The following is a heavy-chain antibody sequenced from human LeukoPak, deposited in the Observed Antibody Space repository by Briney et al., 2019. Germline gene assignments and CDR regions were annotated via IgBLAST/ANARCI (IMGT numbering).Heavy chain of an antibody. CDR3: ARALEDLGELSMPFDY. CDR2: IYYSGST. J-gene: IGHJ4*02. Sequence: SQTLSLTCTVSGGSISSGDYYWSWIRQPPGKGLEWIGYIYYSGSTYYNPSLKSRVTISVDTSKNQFSLKLSSVTAADTAVYYCARALEDLGELSMPFDYWGQGTLVTVSS. CDR1: GGSISSGDYY. V-gene: IGHV4-30-4*01. D-gene: IGHD3-16*02.